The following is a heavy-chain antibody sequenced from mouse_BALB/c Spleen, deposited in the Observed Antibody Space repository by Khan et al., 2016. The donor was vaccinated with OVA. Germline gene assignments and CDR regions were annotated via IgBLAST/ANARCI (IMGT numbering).Heavy chain of an antibody. V-gene: IGHV14-1*02. CDR3: PLPILLYFDY. CDR1: GFNIKEYY. Sequence: VQLKQSGAELVRPGALVKLSCKASGFNIKEYYIHWVKQRPEQGLEWIGWIDTENGNTVYDPRFQGKASITADTSSNTAYLQLSSLTSEYTYVCYCPLPILLYFDYWGQGTTLTVSS. J-gene: IGHJ2*01. CDR2: IDTENGNT.